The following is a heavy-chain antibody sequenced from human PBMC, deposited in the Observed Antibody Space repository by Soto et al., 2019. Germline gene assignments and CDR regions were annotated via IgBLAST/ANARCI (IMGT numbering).Heavy chain of an antibody. V-gene: IGHV4-31*03. CDR3: SREPPPRPGRNNGR. CDR2: INHRGSL. D-gene: IGHD2-8*01. J-gene: IGHJ6*01. Sequence: QVQLQESGPGLVKPSQTLSLTCTVTGGSMTSGDQYWTWIRHRPGEGLEWFGYINHRGSLYYNPSLKSRVFMSVDPAKDQVPPNLSSWTGGDTAGLYCSREPPPRPGRNNGRRGQRTTGTVPS. CDR1: GGSMTSGDQY.